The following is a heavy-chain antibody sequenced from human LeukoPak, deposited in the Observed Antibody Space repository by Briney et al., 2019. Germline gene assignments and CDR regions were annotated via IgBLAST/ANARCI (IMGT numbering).Heavy chain of an antibody. Sequence: GGSLRLSCAASGFTFSSYWMSWVRQAPGKGLEWVANIKQDGSEKHYVDSVKGRFTISRDNAKNSLYLQMNSLRAEDKAVYYCARDFYGPYYYYGMDVWGQGTTVTVSS. CDR3: ARDFYGPYYYYGMDV. D-gene: IGHD2/OR15-2a*01. V-gene: IGHV3-7*05. J-gene: IGHJ6*02. CDR1: GFTFSSYW. CDR2: IKQDGSEK.